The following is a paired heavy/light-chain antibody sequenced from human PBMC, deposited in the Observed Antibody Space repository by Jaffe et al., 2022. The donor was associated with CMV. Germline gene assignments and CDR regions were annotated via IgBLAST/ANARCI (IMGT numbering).Light chain of an antibody. CDR1: NIGSKS. Sequence: SYVLTQPPSVSVAPGKTARITCGGNNIGSKSVHWYQQKPGQAPVLVIYYDSDRPSGIPERFSGSNSGNTATLTISRVEAGDEADYYCQVWDSSSDRVVFGGGTKLTVL. J-gene: IGLJ2*01. CDR3: QVWDSSSDRVV. V-gene: IGLV3-21*04. CDR2: YDS.
Heavy chain of an antibody. V-gene: IGHV3-11*01. CDR2: ISSSGSTI. CDR1: GFTFSDYY. CDR3: ARGSIAAAGATDY. D-gene: IGHD6-13*01. J-gene: IGHJ4*02. Sequence: QVQLVESGGGLVKPGGSLRLSCAASGFTFSDYYMSWIRQAPGKGLEWVSYISSSGSTIYYADSVKGRFTISRDNAKNSLYLQMNSLRAEDTAVYYCARGSIAAAGATDYWGQGTLVTVSS.